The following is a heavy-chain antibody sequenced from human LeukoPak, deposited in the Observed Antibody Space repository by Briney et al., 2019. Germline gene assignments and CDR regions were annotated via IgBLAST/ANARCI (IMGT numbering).Heavy chain of an antibody. D-gene: IGHD3-22*01. CDR1: GGSISSYY. CDR2: IYYSGST. V-gene: IGHV4-59*01. CDR3: AACARAYYYDMGNWFDP. J-gene: IGHJ5*02. Sequence: NSSETLSLTCTVSGGSISSYYWSWIRQPPGKGLEWIGYIYYSGSTNYNPSLKSRVTISVDTSKNQFSLKLSSVTAADTAVYYCAACARAYYYDMGNWFDPWGQGTLVTVSS.